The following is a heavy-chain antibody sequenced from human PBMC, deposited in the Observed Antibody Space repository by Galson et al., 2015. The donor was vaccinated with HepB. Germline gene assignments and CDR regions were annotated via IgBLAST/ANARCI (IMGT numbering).Heavy chain of an antibody. J-gene: IGHJ5*02. CDR2: ISGSGGIK. V-gene: IGHV3-23*01. CDR1: GFTFSGYA. D-gene: IGHD2-21*02. CDR3: ANDRGGHCGGACYSSFDP. Sequence: SLRLSCAASGFTFSGYAMSWVRQAPGKGPEWVSAISGSGGIKYYADSVKGRFTISRDNSKNTLYLQMNSLRAEDTAVYYCANDRGGHCGGACYSSFDPWGQGTLVTVSS.